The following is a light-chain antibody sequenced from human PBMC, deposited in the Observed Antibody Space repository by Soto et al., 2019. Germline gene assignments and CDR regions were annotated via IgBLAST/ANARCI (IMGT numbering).Light chain of an antibody. J-gene: IGLJ1*01. CDR3: QSYDSSLSGGDV. CDR2: GNS. V-gene: IGLV1-40*01. Sequence: QSVLTQPPSVSGAPGQRVTISCTGSSSNIGAGYDVHWYQQLLGTAPKLLIYGNSNRPSGVPDRFSGSKSGTSASLAITGLQAEDEADYYCQSYDSSLSGGDVFGTGTKLTVL. CDR1: SSNIGAGYD.